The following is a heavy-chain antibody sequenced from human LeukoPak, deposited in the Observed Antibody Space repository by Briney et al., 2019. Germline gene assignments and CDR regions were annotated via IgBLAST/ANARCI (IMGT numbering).Heavy chain of an antibody. D-gene: IGHD3-3*01. Sequence: GGSLRLSCAASGFTFSSYSMNWVRQAPGKGLEWVSYISSSSSTIYYADSVKGRFTISRDNAKNSLYLQMNSLRAEDTAVYYCARDVGSWSGYRLDYWGQGTLVTASS. CDR2: ISSSSSTI. J-gene: IGHJ4*02. V-gene: IGHV3-48*01. CDR3: ARDVGSWSGYRLDY. CDR1: GFTFSSYS.